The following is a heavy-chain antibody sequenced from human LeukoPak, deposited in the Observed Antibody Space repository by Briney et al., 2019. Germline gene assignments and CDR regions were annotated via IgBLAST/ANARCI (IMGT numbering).Heavy chain of an antibody. CDR1: GFTFSSYA. V-gene: IGHV3-23*01. CDR2: ISAGGSTT. CDR3: AKVYCSGDTWYDYFDY. J-gene: IGHJ4*02. D-gene: IGHD2-15*01. Sequence: GGSLRLSCAASGFTFSSYAMSWVRQAPGKGLEWVSAISAGGSTTYCADSVKGRFTISRDNSKNALYLEMNSLRVEDTAVYFCAKVYCSGDTWYDYFDYWGQGTRVTVS.